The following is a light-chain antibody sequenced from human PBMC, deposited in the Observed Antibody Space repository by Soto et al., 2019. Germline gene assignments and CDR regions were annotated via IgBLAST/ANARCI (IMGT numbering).Light chain of an antibody. CDR3: QQFNKWPRT. Sequence: EKMLNQSPRTLSLPPGERATLSCRASQSVSTNLAWYQQRPGQAPRLIISGAYTRATGIPARFSGSGSGTEFTLTISSLQSEDFAIYYCQQFNKWPRTFGQGTKVDIK. V-gene: IGKV3-15*01. J-gene: IGKJ1*01. CDR2: GAY. CDR1: QSVSTN.